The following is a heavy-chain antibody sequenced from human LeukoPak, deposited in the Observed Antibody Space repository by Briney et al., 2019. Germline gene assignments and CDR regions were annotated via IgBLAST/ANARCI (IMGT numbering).Heavy chain of an antibody. CDR3: ARRFDC. V-gene: IGHV3-48*01. CDR1: GFTFSSYD. J-gene: IGHJ4*02. CDR2: ISGSSSTI. Sequence: PGGSLRLSCAASGFTFSSYDMNWVRQAPGKGLEWVSYISGSSSTIYYADSVKGRFTISRDNAKNSLYLQMNSLRVEDTAVYYCARRFDCWGQGTLVTVSS.